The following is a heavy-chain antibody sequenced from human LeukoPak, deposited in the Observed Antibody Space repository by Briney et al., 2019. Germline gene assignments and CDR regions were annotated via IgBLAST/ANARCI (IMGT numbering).Heavy chain of an antibody. D-gene: IGHD1-26*01. V-gene: IGHV1-3*01. CDR1: GYTFTSYY. CDR2: INAGNGNT. Sequence: AASVKVSCKASGYTFTSYYMHWVRQAPGQGLEWIGWINAGNGNTKYSQKFQGRVTITRDTSATTAYMELSSLRSDDTAVYYCARDGATEGYYYFDYWGQGTLVTVSS. CDR3: ARDGATEGYYYFDY. J-gene: IGHJ4*02.